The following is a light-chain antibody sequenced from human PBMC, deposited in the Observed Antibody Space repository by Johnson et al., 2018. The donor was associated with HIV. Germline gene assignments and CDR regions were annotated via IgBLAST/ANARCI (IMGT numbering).Light chain of an antibody. V-gene: IGLV1-51*01. J-gene: IGLJ1*01. CDR1: SSNIGNNY. CDR3: GTWDSSLSAGV. Sequence: QSVLTQPPSVSAAPGQKVTISCSGSSSNIGNNYVSWYQQLAGTAPKLLIYDNNKRPSGIPDRFSGSKSGTSATLGITGLQTGDEADYYCGTWDSSLSAGVFGTGTKVTV. CDR2: DNN.